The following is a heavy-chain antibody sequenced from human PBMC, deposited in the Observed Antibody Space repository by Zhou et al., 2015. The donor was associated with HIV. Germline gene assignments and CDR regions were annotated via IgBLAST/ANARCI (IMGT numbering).Heavy chain of an antibody. CDR3: DYF. Sequence: QVQLVQSGAEVRKPGSSVKVSCKASGGTVSTYTINWVRLAPGQGLEWMGRINPNDDIAAYAQKFQGRVTVTADKSTGTAYMELSSLXXDTRRXXXGDYF. V-gene: IGHV1-69*02. CDR2: INPNDDIA. J-gene: IGHJ1*01. CDR1: GGTVSTYT.